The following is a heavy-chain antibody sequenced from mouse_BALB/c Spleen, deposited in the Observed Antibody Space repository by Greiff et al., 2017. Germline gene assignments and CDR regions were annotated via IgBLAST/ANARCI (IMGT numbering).Heavy chain of an antibody. CDR3: ARDDDLFAY. D-gene: IGHD2-4*01. Sequence: EVMLVESGGGLVKPGGSLKLSCAASGFTFSDYYMYWVRQTPGKRLECVATISDGGSYTYYPDSVKGRFTISRDNAKNNLYLQMSSLKSEDTAMYYCARDDDLFAYWGQGTLVTVSA. V-gene: IGHV5-4*02. CDR1: GFTFSDYY. J-gene: IGHJ3*01. CDR2: ISDGGSYT.